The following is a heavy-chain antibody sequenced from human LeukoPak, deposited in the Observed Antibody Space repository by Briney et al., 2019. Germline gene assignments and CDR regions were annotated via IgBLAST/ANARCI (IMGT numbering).Heavy chain of an antibody. CDR2: ISAYNGNT. J-gene: IGHJ4*02. Sequence: AASVKVSCKASGSTFTNYGFNWVRQAPGRGLEWMGWISAYNGNTDYAQKVQGRVTMTTDTSTSTAYMELRSLRSDDTAVYYCARGSGATSADKFHYWGQGTLVTVSS. V-gene: IGHV1-18*01. D-gene: IGHD5-24*01. CDR3: ARGSGATSADKFHY. CDR1: GSTFTNYG.